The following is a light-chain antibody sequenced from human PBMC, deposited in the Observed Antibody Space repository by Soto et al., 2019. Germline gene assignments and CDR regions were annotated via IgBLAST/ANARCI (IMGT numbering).Light chain of an antibody. Sequence: EIVLTQSPGTLSLSPGERATLSCSASQSVSSNFLAWYQQKPGQAPRLLIYATSVRATGIPDRFSGSGSGTDFTLTIGRLEPEDVGTYFCQNYGSPPVTFGGGTKVEIK. V-gene: IGKV3-20*01. CDR3: QNYGSPPVT. J-gene: IGKJ4*01. CDR1: QSVSSNF. CDR2: ATS.